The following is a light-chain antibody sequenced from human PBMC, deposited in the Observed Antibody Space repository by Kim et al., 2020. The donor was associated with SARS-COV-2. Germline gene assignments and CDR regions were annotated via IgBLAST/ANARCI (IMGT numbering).Light chain of an antibody. CDR3: SSYTSSRALWL. CDR2: DVS. V-gene: IGLV2-14*03. Sequence: QSALTQPASVSGSPGQSITISCTGTSSDVGGYNYVSWYQQHPGKAPKLMIYDVSNRPSGVSNRFSGSKSGNTASLTISGLQAEDEADYYCSSYTSSRALWLFGGGPQLPVL. CDR1: SSDVGGYNY. J-gene: IGLJ3*02.